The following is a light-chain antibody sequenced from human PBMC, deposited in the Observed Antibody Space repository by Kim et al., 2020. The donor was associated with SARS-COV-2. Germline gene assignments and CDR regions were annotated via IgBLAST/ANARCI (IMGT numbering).Light chain of an antibody. CDR2: LGS. Sequence: DIVMTQSPFSLPVTPGEPASISCGSSQSLLHSNGYNYLDWYLQKPGQSPQLLIYLGSNRASGVPDRFSGSGSGTDFTLKISRVEAEDVGVYYCMQALQTPITFGQGTRLEIK. V-gene: IGKV2-28*01. CDR1: QSLLHSNGYNY. CDR3: MQALQTPIT. J-gene: IGKJ5*01.